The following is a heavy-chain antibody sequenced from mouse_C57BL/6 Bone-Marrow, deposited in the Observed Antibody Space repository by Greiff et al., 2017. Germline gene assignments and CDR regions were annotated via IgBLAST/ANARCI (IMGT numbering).Heavy chain of an antibody. D-gene: IGHD3-2*02. CDR3: AREGQGQLTLGY. CDR2: INPSYGGT. J-gene: IGHJ2*01. V-gene: IGHV1-53*01. Sequence: VQLQQPGTELVKPGASVKLSCKASGYTFTSYWMHWVKQRPGQGLEWIGNINPSYGGTNYNEKFKSKATLTVYKSSSTAYMQLSSLTSEDSAVYYCAREGQGQLTLGYWGQGTTLTVSS. CDR1: GYTFTSYW.